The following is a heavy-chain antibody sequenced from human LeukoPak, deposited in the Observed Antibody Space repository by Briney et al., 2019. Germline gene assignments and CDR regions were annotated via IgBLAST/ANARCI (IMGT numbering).Heavy chain of an antibody. CDR1: GFTLNTDS. D-gene: IGHD6-13*01. J-gene: IGHJ4*02. Sequence: GGSLRLSCAASGFTLNTDSMNWVRQAPGKGLEWVSSISSSSTYIYYADSVKGRFTISRDNAKNSLYLQMNSLRAEDTAVYYCASSVVAAPDYWGQGTLVTVSS. V-gene: IGHV3-21*01. CDR3: ASSVVAAPDY. CDR2: ISSSSTYI.